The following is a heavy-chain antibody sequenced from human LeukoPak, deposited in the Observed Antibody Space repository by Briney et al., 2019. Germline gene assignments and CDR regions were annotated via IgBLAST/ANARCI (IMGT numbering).Heavy chain of an antibody. CDR1: GGSISSYY. J-gene: IGHJ4*02. CDR2: IYYSGST. V-gene: IGHV4-59*08. D-gene: IGHD5-18*01. Sequence: SETLSLTCTVSGGSISSYYWSWIRQPPGKGLEWIGYIYYSGSTNYNPSLKSRVTISVDTSKNQFSLKLSSVTAADTAVYYCARGDTAMVRRVDYWGQGTLVTVSS. CDR3: ARGDTAMVRRVDY.